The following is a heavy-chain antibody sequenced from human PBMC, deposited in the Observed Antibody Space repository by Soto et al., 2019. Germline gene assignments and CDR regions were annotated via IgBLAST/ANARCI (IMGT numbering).Heavy chain of an antibody. CDR1: GGSISSYY. V-gene: IGHV4-59*01. CDR3: ARIGYSYGRNWFDP. Sequence: QVQLQESGPGLVKPSETLSLTCTVSGGSISSYYWSWIRQPPGKGLEWIGYIYYSGSTNYNPSLKRRVTXXVXTXTNQFSLKLSSVTAADTAVYYCARIGYSYGRNWFDPWGQGTLVTVSS. J-gene: IGHJ5*02. D-gene: IGHD5-18*01. CDR2: IYYSGST.